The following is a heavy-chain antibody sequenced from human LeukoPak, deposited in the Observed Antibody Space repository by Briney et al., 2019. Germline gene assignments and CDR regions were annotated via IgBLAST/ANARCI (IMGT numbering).Heavy chain of an antibody. J-gene: IGHJ4*02. CDR2: ISGSGGST. D-gene: IGHD6-13*01. Sequence: GGSLRLSCAASGFTFSSYAMSWVRQAPGKGLEWDSGISGSGGSTYYADSVKGRFTISRDNSKNTLYLQMNSLRAEDTAVYYCASYIAAAGRGFDYWGQGTLVTVSS. V-gene: IGHV3-23*01. CDR3: ASYIAAAGRGFDY. CDR1: GFTFSSYA.